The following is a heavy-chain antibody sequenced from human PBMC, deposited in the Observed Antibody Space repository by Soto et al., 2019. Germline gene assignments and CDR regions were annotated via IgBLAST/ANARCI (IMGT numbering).Heavy chain of an antibody. CDR1: GGSISNDGYS. J-gene: IGHJ6*02. V-gene: IGHV4-31*03. CDR2: IYYRGST. Sequence: QVQLQESGPGLVKPSETLSLTCSVSGGSISNDGYSWSWIRQLPGKGLEWLGNIYYRGSTSYNPSLTSRVTISVATSKNQFSLNLNSGAAADTAIYYCARSHPSGLDVWGQGATVTVSS. CDR3: ARSHPSGLDV. D-gene: IGHD6-25*01.